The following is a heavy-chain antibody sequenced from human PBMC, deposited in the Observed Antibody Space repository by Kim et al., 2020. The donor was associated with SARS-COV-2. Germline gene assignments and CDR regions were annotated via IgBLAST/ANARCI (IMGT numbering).Heavy chain of an antibody. D-gene: IGHD3-16*01. J-gene: IGHJ6*02. V-gene: IGHV3-23*01. CDR2: ISGGGVNK. Sequence: GGSLRLSCVASGFTFDIYAMTWVRQAPGKGLEWVSVISGGGVNKFYADSVRGRFTISRDNSKNTLFLQMNSLRDEDTALYYCAKVVVMDDYNYYYYYGMDFWGQGPTVTVFS. CDR1: GFTFDIYA. CDR3: AKVVVMDDYNYYYYYGMDF.